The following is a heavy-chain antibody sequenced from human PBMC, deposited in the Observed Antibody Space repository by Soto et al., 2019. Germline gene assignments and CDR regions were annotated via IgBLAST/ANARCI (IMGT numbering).Heavy chain of an antibody. CDR1: GGSISSGGYY. V-gene: IGHV4-31*03. Sequence: TSETLSLTCTVSGGSISSGGYYWSWIRQHPGKGLEWIGYIYYSGSTYYNPSLKSRVTISVDTSKNQFSLKLSSVTAADTAVYYCARENHDFWSGYYGDDWFDPWGQGTLVTVSS. CDR2: IYYSGST. J-gene: IGHJ5*02. D-gene: IGHD3-3*01. CDR3: ARENHDFWSGYYGDDWFDP.